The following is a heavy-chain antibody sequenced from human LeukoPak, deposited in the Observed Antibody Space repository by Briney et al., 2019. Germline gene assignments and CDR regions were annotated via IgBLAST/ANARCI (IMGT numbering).Heavy chain of an antibody. CDR2: INQDGSEK. CDR1: GFTYSTYW. CDR3: ASNAPFDY. J-gene: IGHJ4*02. V-gene: IGHV3-7*01. Sequence: GGSLGLSCAASGFTYSTYWMSWVRQAPGKGLEWVANINQDGSEKYYVDSVRGRFTISRDNAKNSLYLQMNSLRGEDTAVYYCASNAPFDYWGQGTLVTVSS.